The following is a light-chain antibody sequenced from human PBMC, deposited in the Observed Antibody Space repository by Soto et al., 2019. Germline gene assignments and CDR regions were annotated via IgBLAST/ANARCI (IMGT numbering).Light chain of an antibody. Sequence: QSALTQPASVSGSPGQSITISCTGTSSDVGGYNYVSLYQQHPGKAPKLMIYEVSNRPSGVSNRFSGSKSGNTASLTISGLQAEDEADYYYSSYTSSSIDCVFGCGTKLTVL. J-gene: IGLJ3*02. CDR2: EVS. V-gene: IGLV2-14*01. CDR3: SSYTSSSIDCV. CDR1: SSDVGGYNY.